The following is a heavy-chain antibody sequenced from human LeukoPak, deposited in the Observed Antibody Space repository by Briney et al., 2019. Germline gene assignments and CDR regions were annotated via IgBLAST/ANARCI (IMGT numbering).Heavy chain of an antibody. J-gene: IGHJ4*02. CDR3: ARDGPGTGFYFDY. V-gene: IGHV3-74*01. D-gene: IGHD3/OR15-3a*01. Sequence: GGSLRLSCAASGFNFNDYTMHWVRRAPGKGLVWDSRINSDGSRTSYADSVKGRFTISRDNAKNTLYLQMNSLRAEDTAVYYCARDGPGTGFYFDYWGQGTLVTVSS. CDR2: INSDGSRT. CDR1: GFNFNDYT.